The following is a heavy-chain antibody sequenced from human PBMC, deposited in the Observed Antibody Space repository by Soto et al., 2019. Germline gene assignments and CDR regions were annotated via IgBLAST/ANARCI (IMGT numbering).Heavy chain of an antibody. CDR2: IYYSGST. D-gene: IGHD5-12*01. V-gene: IGHV4-39*01. J-gene: IGHJ4*02. Sequence: QLQLQESGPGLVKPSETLSLTCTVSGGSISSSSYYWGWIRQPPGKGLEWIGSIYYSGSTYYNPSLKSRVTISVDTSKNQFSLKLSSVTAADTAVYYCARADIVAPFASDWGQGTLVTVSS. CDR3: ARADIVAPFASD. CDR1: GGSISSSSYY.